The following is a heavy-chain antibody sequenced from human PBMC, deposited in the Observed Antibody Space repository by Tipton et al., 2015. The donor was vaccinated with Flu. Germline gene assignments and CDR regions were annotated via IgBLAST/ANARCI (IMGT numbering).Heavy chain of an antibody. CDR1: GFTFSRAW. Sequence: SLRLSCEVSGFTFSRAWVTWVRQAPERGLEWVGRVKSIPSGAETDYAAFVRGRFSISRHDSENTVSLQMNNLQTEDTAVYYCAMGYSHDDIYHWDDAFYFWGRGTMVTVSS. CDR3: AMGYSHDDIYHWDDAFYF. J-gene: IGHJ3*01. V-gene: IGHV3-15*01. D-gene: IGHD3-16*01. CDR2: VKSIPSGAET.